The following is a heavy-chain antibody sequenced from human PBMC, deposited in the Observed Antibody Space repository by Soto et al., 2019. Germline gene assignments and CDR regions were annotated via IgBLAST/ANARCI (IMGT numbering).Heavy chain of an antibody. Sequence: QVRLQESGPGLVKPSETLSLTCTVSGGSISSYYWSWIRQPPGKGLEWIGYIYYSGSTNYNPSLKSRVTISVDTSKNQFSLKLSSVTAADTAVYYCARDGYYYDSSDYYPYWGQGTLVTVSS. J-gene: IGHJ4*02. CDR1: GGSISSYY. CDR3: ARDGYYYDSSDYYPY. V-gene: IGHV4-59*01. CDR2: IYYSGST. D-gene: IGHD3-22*01.